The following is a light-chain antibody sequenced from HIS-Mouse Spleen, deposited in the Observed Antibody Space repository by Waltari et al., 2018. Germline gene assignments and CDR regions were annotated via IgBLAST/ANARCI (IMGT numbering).Light chain of an antibody. V-gene: IGLV2-23*01. CDR3: CSYAGSSTWV. CDR1: SSYVGSYNL. J-gene: IGLJ3*02. CDR2: EGS. Sequence: QSALTQPASVSGSPGPSLTISCPGTSSYVGSYNLVSWYQQHPGKAPKLMIYEGSKRPSGVSNRFSGSKSGNTASLTISGLQAEDEADYYCCSYAGSSTWVFGGGTKLTVL.